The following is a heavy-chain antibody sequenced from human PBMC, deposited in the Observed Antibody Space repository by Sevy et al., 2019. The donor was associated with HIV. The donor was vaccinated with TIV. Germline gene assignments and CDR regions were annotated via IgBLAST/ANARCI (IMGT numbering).Heavy chain of an antibody. Sequence: GGSLRLSCVVSGFTFSSYAMSWVRQAPGKGLEWVSAISDRDDTTYYADSVKGRFTISRDNSQNMLHLQMNNLRVEDTAVYYCAKADALLWFGELLSYFDYWGQGTLVTVSS. CDR3: AKADALLWFGELLSYFDY. D-gene: IGHD3-10*01. CDR2: ISDRDDTT. V-gene: IGHV3-23*01. J-gene: IGHJ4*02. CDR1: GFTFSSYA.